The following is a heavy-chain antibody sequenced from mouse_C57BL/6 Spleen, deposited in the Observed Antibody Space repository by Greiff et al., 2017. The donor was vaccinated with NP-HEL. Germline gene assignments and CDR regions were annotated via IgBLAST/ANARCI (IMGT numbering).Heavy chain of an antibody. CDR1: GYTFTDYN. J-gene: IGHJ1*03. V-gene: IGHV1-18*01. Sequence: EVQLQQSGPELVKPGASVKIPCKASGYTFTDYNMDWVKQSHGKSLEWIGDINPNNGGTIYNQKFKGKATLTVDKSSSTAYIELRSLTSEDTAVYYCARRGDFYGSSYWYFDVWGTGTTVTVSS. CDR2: INPNNGGT. CDR3: ARRGDFYGSSYWYFDV. D-gene: IGHD1-1*01.